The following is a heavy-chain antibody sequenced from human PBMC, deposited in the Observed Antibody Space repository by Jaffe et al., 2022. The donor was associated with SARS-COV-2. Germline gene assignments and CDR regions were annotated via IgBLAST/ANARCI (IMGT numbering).Heavy chain of an antibody. J-gene: IGHJ6*02. D-gene: IGHD5-12*01. CDR2: ISGSGGST. CDR3: AKISVATVTYYYYGMDV. V-gene: IGHV3-23*01. CDR1: GFTFSSYA. Sequence: EVQLLESGGGLVQPGGSLRLSCAASGFTFSSYAMSWVRQAPGKGLEWVSAISGSGGSTYYADSVKGRFTISRDNSKNTLYLQMNSLRAEDTAVYYCAKISVATVTYYYYGMDVWGQGTTVTVSS.